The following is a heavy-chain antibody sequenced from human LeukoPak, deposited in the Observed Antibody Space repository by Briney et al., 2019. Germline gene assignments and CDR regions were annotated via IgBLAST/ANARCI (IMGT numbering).Heavy chain of an antibody. CDR1: GGSISSFF. CDR2: IYYSGST. Sequence: PSETLSLTCTVSGGSISSFFWSWIRQPPGKGLEWIGSIYYSGSTYYNPSLKSRVTISVDTSKNQFSLKLSSVTAADTAVYYCARLSSGSYYDDAFDIWGQGTMVTVSS. CDR3: ARLSSGSYYDDAFDI. V-gene: IGHV4-39*07. J-gene: IGHJ3*02. D-gene: IGHD1-26*01.